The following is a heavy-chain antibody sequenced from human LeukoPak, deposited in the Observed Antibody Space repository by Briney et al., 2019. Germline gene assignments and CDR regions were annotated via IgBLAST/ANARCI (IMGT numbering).Heavy chain of an antibody. CDR2: INPNSGGT. J-gene: IGHJ4*02. Sequence: ASVKVSCKASGYTFTGYYMHWVRQAPGQGLEWMGWINPNSGGTNYAQRFQGWVTMTRDTSISTAYMELSRLRSDDTAVYYCARAAPRSGWADYWGQGTLVTVSS. V-gene: IGHV1-2*04. D-gene: IGHD6-19*01. CDR3: ARAAPRSGWADY. CDR1: GYTFTGYY.